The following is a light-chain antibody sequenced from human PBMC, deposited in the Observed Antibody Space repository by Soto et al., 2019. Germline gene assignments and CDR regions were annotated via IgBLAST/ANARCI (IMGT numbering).Light chain of an antibody. J-gene: IGKJ4*01. CDR3: QQFSSYPLT. CDR1: QSVGNY. V-gene: IGKV3-20*01. Sequence: EVVMAQSPVTLSVSPGDGAALSCRASQSVGNYLAWYQQKPGQAPRLLIYDASSRATGIPDRFSGGGSGTDFTLTISRLEPEDFAVYYCQQFSSYPLTFGGGTKVDIK. CDR2: DAS.